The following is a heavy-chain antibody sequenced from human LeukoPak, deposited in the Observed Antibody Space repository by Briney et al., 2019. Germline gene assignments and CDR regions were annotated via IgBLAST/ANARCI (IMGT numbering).Heavy chain of an antibody. J-gene: IGHJ4*02. Sequence: PGGSLRLSCAASGFTFSSYWMSWVRQAPGKGLEWVSVIYSGGSTYYADSVKGRFTISRDNSKNTLYLQMNSLRAEDTAVYYCARARLLLDGGPTYYFDYWGQGTLVTVSS. V-gene: IGHV3-53*01. D-gene: IGHD2-15*01. CDR1: GFTFSSYW. CDR3: ARARLLLDGGPTYYFDY. CDR2: IYSGGST.